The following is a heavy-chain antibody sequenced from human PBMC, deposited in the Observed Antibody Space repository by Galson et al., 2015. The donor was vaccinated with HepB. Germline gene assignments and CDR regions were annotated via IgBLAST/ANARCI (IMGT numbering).Heavy chain of an antibody. D-gene: IGHD2-2*01. CDR1: GFTFSSYG. Sequence: SLRLSCAASGFTFSSYGMHWVRQAPGKGLEWVAVISYDGSNKYYADSVKGRFTISRDNSKNTLYLQMNSLRAEDTAVYYCAKDFSGSQDDIVVVPAASPYYGMDVWGQGTTVTVSS. J-gene: IGHJ6*02. CDR3: AKDFSGSQDDIVVVPAASPYYGMDV. CDR2: ISYDGSNK. V-gene: IGHV3-30*18.